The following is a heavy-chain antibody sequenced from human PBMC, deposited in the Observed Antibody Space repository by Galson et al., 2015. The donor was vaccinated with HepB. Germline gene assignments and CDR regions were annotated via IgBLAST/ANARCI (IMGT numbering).Heavy chain of an antibody. Sequence: SLRLSCAASGFTFSNAWMNWVRQAPGKGLEWVGRIKSKTDGGTTDYAAPVKGRFTISRDDSKNTLYLQMNSLKTEDTAVYYCTTDQIPSWSPSGAFDIWGQGTMVTVSS. J-gene: IGHJ3*02. CDR3: TTDQIPSWSPSGAFDI. CDR1: GFTFSNAW. V-gene: IGHV3-15*07. CDR2: IKSKTDGGTT. D-gene: IGHD6-13*01.